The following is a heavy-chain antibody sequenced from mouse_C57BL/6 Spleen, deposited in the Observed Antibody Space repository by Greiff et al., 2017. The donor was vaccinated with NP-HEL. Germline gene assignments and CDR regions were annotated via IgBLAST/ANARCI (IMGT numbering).Heavy chain of an antibody. CDR2: IYPGDGDT. CDR1: GYAFSSSW. D-gene: IGHD1-1*01. J-gene: IGHJ4*01. CDR3: ASLSYYYGSSYYAMDY. Sequence: VQLQQSGPELVKPGASVKISCKASGYAFSSSWMNWVKQRPGKGLEWIGRIYPGDGDTNYNGKFKGKATLTADKSSSTAYMQLSSLTSEDSAVYFCASLSYYYGSSYYAMDYWGQGTSVTVSS. V-gene: IGHV1-82*01.